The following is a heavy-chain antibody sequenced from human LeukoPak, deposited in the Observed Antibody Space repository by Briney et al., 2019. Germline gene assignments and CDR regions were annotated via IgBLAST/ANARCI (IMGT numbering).Heavy chain of an antibody. CDR3: ARDSSGGDY. J-gene: IGHJ4*02. CDR2: ISSSSSTI. V-gene: IGHV3-48*01. D-gene: IGHD3-3*01. CDR1: GFTVSSYW. Sequence: GGSLRLSCAASGFTVSSYWMNWLRQAPGKGLEWGSYISSSSSTIYYADSVKGRFTISRDNPTTSLSLQMSSLRAEDTVVYYCARDSSGGDYWGQGTLVSVSS.